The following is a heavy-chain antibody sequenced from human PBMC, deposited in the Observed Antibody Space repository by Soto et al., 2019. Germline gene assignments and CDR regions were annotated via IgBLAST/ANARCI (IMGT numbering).Heavy chain of an antibody. D-gene: IGHD2-15*01. V-gene: IGHV3-64*01. CDR1: GFTFSSYA. J-gene: IGHJ4*02. CDR3: ARYCSGGSCYYGAFDY. Sequence: GGSLRLSCAASGFTFSSYAMHWVRQAPGKGLEYVSAISSNGGSTYYANSVKGRFTISRDNSKNTLYLEMGSLRAEDMAVYYCARYCSGGSCYYGAFDYWGQGTLVTVSS. CDR2: ISSNGGST.